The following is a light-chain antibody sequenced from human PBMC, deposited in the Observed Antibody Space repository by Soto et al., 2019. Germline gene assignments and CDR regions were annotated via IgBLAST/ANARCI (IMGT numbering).Light chain of an antibody. J-gene: IGLJ1*01. CDR2: DVN. Sequence: QSALTQPASVSGSPGQSITISCTGTSSDVGGYNLVSWYQQYPDKAPKLMIFDVNTRPSGVSNRFSGSKSDNTASLTISGLQAEDEADYYCSSYKSSSTLPYVFGTGTKVTVL. CDR3: SSYKSSSTLPYV. V-gene: IGLV2-14*01. CDR1: SSDVGGYNL.